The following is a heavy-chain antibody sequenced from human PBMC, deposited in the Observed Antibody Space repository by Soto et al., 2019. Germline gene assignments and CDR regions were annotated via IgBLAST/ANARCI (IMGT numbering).Heavy chain of an antibody. Sequence: EVQVAESGGGLLQTGGSLRLSCAASGFTVSSNYMSWVRQAPGKGLEWVSFIYSGGSTYYADSVKGRFTISRDKSKNTLYLQMNSLRADDTAMYYCARDRFPYGMDVWGQGTTVTVSS. D-gene: IGHD3-10*01. J-gene: IGHJ6*02. CDR3: ARDRFPYGMDV. V-gene: IGHV3-66*01. CDR2: IYSGGST. CDR1: GFTVSSNY.